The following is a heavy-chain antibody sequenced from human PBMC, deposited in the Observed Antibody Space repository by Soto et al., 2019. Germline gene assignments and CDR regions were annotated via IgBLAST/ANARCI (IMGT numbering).Heavy chain of an antibody. Sequence: QITLKESAPTLVKPTQTLTLTCTFSGFSLSTRGVSVGWFRHPPGKALEWLALIYWDDDKRYSPSLKSRLTITKDTTKNQVVLTLTNIDPVDTATYCCAHRRCGSWWPANYGMDVWGQGTTVTVAS. J-gene: IGHJ6*02. D-gene: IGHD2-8*02. CDR2: IYWDDDK. CDR3: AHRRCGSWWPANYGMDV. V-gene: IGHV2-5*02. CDR1: GFSLSTRGVS.